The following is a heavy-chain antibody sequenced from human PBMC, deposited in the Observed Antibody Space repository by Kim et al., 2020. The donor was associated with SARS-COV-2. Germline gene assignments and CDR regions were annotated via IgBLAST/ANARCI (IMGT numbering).Heavy chain of an antibody. J-gene: IGHJ4*02. Sequence: SQTLSLPCAISGDSISNKSVAWYWIRQSPSRGLEWLGRTSYRSNWDTDYAVSVKSRINVNPDTSQNHFSLQLNSVTPEDTAVYYCARGYKYALDYWGQGTLITVSS. V-gene: IGHV6-1*01. CDR3: ARGYKYALDY. D-gene: IGHD2-8*01. CDR2: TSYRSNWDT. CDR1: GDSISNKSVA.